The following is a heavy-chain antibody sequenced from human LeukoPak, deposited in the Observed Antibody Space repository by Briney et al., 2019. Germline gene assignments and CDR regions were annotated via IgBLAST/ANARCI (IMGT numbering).Heavy chain of an antibody. CDR3: ARNLNSPIAVAGSDY. D-gene: IGHD6-19*01. CDR1: GFTFSDSD. V-gene: IGHV3-21*01. Sequence: NPGGFLRLSCAASGFTFSDSDMEWVRQAPGQGLQWISSITPGATYIYYAGSVRGRFTVSRDDAKNSLFLQMYRLTAEDTALYYCARNLNSPIAVAGSDYWGQGTLVTVSS. J-gene: IGHJ4*02. CDR2: ITPGATYI.